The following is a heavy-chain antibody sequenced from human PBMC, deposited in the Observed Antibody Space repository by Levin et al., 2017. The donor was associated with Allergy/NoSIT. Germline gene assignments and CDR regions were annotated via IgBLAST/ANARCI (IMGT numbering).Heavy chain of an antibody. D-gene: IGHD4-23*01. CDR2: ISLSGNT. CDR3: ARGSQVIQH. CDR1: GGSLRNYY. Sequence: SETLSLTCTLSGGSLRNYYWSWLRQAPGKGLEWIGYISLSGNTNYNPSLESRVTLSVDTSKNQFFLKLRSVTAADTAVYSCARGSQVIQHWGQGTLVTVSS. V-gene: IGHV4-59*01. J-gene: IGHJ1*01.